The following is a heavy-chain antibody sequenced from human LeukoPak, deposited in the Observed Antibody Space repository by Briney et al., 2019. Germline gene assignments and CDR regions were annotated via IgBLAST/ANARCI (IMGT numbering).Heavy chain of an antibody. Sequence: SETLSLTCAVSGYSISSGYYWGWIRQPPGKGLEWIGSIYHSGSTYYNPSLKSRVTVSVDTSKNQFSLKLSSVTAADTAVYYCARDSIQLLDDAFDIWGQGTMVTVSS. J-gene: IGHJ3*02. D-gene: IGHD2-2*01. CDR1: GYSISSGYY. V-gene: IGHV4-38-2*02. CDR3: ARDSIQLLDDAFDI. CDR2: IYHSGST.